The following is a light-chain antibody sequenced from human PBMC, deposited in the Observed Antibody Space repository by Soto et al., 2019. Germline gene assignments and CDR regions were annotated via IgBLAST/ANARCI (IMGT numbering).Light chain of an antibody. CDR2: GGS. V-gene: IGKV3-20*01. CDR3: QQYDDWLRLT. Sequence: EIVLTQSPGTLSLSPGERVTLSCRASQIVTSTDLAWYQQKHGQAPRLLIYGGSSRATGIPDRFSGSGSGTEFNLTISSLQSEDFAVYFCQQYDDWLRLTFGGGTKVDIK. CDR1: QIVTSTD. J-gene: IGKJ4*01.